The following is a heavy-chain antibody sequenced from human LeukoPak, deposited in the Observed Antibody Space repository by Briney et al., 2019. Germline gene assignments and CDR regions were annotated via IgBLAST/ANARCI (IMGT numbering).Heavy chain of an antibody. CDR1: GYTFTSYG. J-gene: IGHJ4*02. D-gene: IGHD3-22*01. Sequence: ASVKVSCKASGYTFTSYGISWVRQAPGQGLEWMGWISAYNGNTNYAQKLRGRVTMTTDTSTSTAYMELRSLRSDDTAVYYCARGDSSGYPPTLYYFDYWGQGTLVTVSS. CDR3: ARGDSSGYPPTLYYFDY. V-gene: IGHV1-18*01. CDR2: ISAYNGNT.